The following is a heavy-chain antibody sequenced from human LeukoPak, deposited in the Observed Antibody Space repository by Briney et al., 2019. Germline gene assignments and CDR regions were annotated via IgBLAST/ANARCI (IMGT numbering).Heavy chain of an antibody. Sequence: SGGSLRLSCTVSGFTVSSNYMSWVRQAPGKGLEWVSVIYSDGTTYNADSVKGRFTISRDNSKNTLYLQINSLRAEDTAVYYCARGIAAAGTALYNWGQGTLLTVSS. CDR1: GFTVSSNY. J-gene: IGHJ4*02. D-gene: IGHD6-13*01. CDR2: IYSDGTT. V-gene: IGHV3-53*01. CDR3: ARGIAAAGTALYN.